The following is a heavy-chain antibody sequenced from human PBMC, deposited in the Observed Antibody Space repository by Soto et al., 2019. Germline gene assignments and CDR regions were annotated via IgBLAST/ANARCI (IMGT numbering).Heavy chain of an antibody. V-gene: IGHV4-31*03. D-gene: IGHD3-22*01. J-gene: IGHJ4*02. CDR1: GGSISSGGYY. CDR3: AARSGYSGYFDY. CDR2: IYYSVST. Sequence: SETLSLTCTVSGGSISSGGYYWSWIRQHPGKGLEWIGYIYYSVSTYYNPSLKSRVTISVDTSKNQFSLKLSSVTAADTAVYYCAARSGYSGYFDYWGQGTLVTVSS.